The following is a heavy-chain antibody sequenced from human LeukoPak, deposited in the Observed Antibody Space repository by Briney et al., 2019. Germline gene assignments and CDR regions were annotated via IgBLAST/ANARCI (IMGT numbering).Heavy chain of an antibody. CDR3: AKQLGYCSDGSCYFPY. V-gene: IGHV3-23*01. CDR1: GFTFSSSA. CDR2: ISNNGGYT. D-gene: IGHD2-15*01. J-gene: IGHJ4*02. Sequence: GGSLRLSCAASGFTFSSSAMSWVRQAPGKGLEWVSAISNNGGYTYYADSVQGRFTISRDNSKSTLCLQMSSLRAEDTAVYYCAKQLGYCSDGSCYFPYWGQGTLVTVSS.